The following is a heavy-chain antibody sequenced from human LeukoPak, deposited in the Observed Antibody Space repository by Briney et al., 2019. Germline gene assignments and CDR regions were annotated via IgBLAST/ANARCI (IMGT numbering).Heavy chain of an antibody. CDR1: QFTFKNYW. D-gene: IGHD2-21*02. CDR2: ISPDGSST. Sequence: GGSLRLSCVASQFTFKNYWMHWVRQAPGRGLVWLSYISPDGSSTRYADSVRGQFTISRDNAKNTLYLKMNSLRAEDTAVYFCATAWSYWGQGTLVTVSS. J-gene: IGHJ4*02. V-gene: IGHV3-74*01. CDR3: ATAWSY.